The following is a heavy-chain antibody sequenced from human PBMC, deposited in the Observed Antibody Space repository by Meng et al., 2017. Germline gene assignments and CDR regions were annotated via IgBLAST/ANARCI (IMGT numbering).Heavy chain of an antibody. CDR1: GFTLSSHG. Sequence: RGSLRLSCAVSGFTLSSHGMHWVRQAAGNGLEWVAVKWNDGRNKYYADSVKGRFTISRDNSKLTLYLQMNSLRAADTAVYYCARESFEDDDGDYEGAMNYYYGMDVWGQGTTVTVSS. V-gene: IGHV3-33*01. J-gene: IGHJ6*02. CDR3: ARESFEDDDGDYEGAMNYYYGMDV. D-gene: IGHD4-17*01. CDR2: KWNDGRNK.